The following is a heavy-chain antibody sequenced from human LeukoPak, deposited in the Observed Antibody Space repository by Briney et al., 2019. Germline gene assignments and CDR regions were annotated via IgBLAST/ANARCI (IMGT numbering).Heavy chain of an antibody. J-gene: IGHJ4*02. CDR1: RFTSSSYV. CDR3: AKEGFDS. Sequence: GGSLRLSCAASRFTSSSYVMSWVRQAPGKGLEWVSSISNSGGSTYYADSVKGRFTISRDNSKNTLYLQMNSLRVEDTAVYYCAKEGFDSWGQGTLVTVSS. CDR2: ISNSGGST. V-gene: IGHV3-23*01.